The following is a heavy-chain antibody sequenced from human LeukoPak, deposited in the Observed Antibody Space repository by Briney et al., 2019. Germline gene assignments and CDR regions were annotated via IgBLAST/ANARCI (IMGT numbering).Heavy chain of an antibody. Sequence: ASVKVSCKASGYTFTSYGISWVRQAPGQGLEWMGWISAYNGNTNYAQKLQGRVTMTTDTSTSTAYMELRSLRSDDTAVYYCARNYCSGGSCYSHYYYYYGMYVWGQGTTVTVSS. CDR3: ARNYCSGGSCYSHYYYYYGMYV. D-gene: IGHD2-15*01. J-gene: IGHJ6*02. CDR1: GYTFTSYG. V-gene: IGHV1-18*01. CDR2: ISAYNGNT.